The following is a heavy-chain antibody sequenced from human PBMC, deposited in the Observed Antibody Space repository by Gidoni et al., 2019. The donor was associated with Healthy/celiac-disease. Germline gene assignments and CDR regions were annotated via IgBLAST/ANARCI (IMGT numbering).Heavy chain of an antibody. J-gene: IGHJ4*02. D-gene: IGHD3-10*01. V-gene: IGHV4-39*01. Sequence: QLQLQESGPGLVKPSETLSLTCTVSGGSISSSSYYWGWIRQPPGKGLEWIGSIYYRGSTYYNPSLKSRVTISVDTSKNQFSLKLSSVTAADTAVYYCARHENPYYGSGSPFDYWGQGTLVTVSS. CDR3: ARHENPYYGSGSPFDY. CDR2: IYYRGST. CDR1: GGSISSSSYY.